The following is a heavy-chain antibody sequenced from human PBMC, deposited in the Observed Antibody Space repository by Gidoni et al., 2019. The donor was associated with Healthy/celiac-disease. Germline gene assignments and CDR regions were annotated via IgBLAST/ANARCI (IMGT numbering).Heavy chain of an antibody. CDR3: ARGWDYGDTRD. CDR2: IYTSGST. D-gene: IGHD4-17*01. V-gene: IGHV4-61*02. Sequence: QVQLQESGPGLVKTSQTLSLTCTVSGGSISSGSYYWSWIRQPAGKGLEWIGRIYTSGSTNYNPSLKSRVTISVDTSKNQFSLKLSSVTAADTAVYYCARGWDYGDTRDWGQGTLVTVSS. CDR1: GGSISSGSYY. J-gene: IGHJ4*02.